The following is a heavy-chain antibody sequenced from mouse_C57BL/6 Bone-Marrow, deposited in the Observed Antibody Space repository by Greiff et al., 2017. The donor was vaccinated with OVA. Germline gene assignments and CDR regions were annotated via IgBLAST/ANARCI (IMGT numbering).Heavy chain of an antibody. J-gene: IGHJ2*01. Sequence: VQRVESGAELARPGASVKLSCKASGYTFTSYGISWVKQRTGQGLEWIGEIYPRSGNTYYNEKFKGKATLTADKSSSTAYMELRSLTSEDSAVYFCARWGGLDYWGQGTTLTVSS. CDR1: GYTFTSYG. V-gene: IGHV1-81*01. CDR2: IYPRSGNT. CDR3: ARWGGLDY.